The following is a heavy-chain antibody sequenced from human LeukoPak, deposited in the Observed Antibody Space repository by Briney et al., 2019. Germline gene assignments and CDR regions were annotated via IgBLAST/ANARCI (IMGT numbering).Heavy chain of an antibody. CDR1: GFIFSTYS. D-gene: IGHD3-10*01. CDR3: ATDSRFGELTGY. Sequence: TGGSLRLSCAASGFIFSTYSMNWVRQAPGKGLEWVSSISSSTGNIHYADSLKGRFTMSRDNAKNSVYLQMNSLRAEDTALYYCATDSRFGELTGYWGQGTLVTVSS. V-gene: IGHV3-21*01. CDR2: ISSSTGNI. J-gene: IGHJ4*02.